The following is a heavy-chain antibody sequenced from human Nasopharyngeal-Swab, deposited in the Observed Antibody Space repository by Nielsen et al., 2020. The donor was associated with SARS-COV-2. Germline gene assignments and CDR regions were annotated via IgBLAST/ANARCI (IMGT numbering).Heavy chain of an antibody. CDR1: GFSFGSFA. J-gene: IGHJ4*02. D-gene: IGHD3-3*01. CDR2: ISGDGTDT. CDR3: VKGSDFWSATNSHFDS. V-gene: IGHV3-43*02. Sequence: GESLKISCAASGFSFGSFAMHWVRQTPGKGLEWISLISGDGTDTFYADSVKGRFTISRDNTKSSLYLQMNSLRAEDTALYYCVKGSDFWSATNSHFDSWGQGSLVTVPS.